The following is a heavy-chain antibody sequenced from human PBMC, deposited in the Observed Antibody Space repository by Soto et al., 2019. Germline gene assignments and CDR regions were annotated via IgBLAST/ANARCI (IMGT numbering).Heavy chain of an antibody. V-gene: IGHV3-21*01. CDR3: ASGELFDY. CDR2: ISSRSSSFI. D-gene: IGHD3-10*01. Sequence: EVPLVESGGGLVKPGGSLRLSCAASGFTFSSYSMNWVRQAPGKGLEWVSSISSRSSSFIYYADSVKGRFTISRDNAKNSLYLQMNSLRVEDTAVYYCASGELFDYWGQGTLVTVSS. CDR1: GFTFSSYS. J-gene: IGHJ4*02.